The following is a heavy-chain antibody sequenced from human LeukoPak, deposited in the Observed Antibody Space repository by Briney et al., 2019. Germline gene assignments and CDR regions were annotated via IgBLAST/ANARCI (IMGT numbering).Heavy chain of an antibody. Sequence: SETLSLTCAVYGGSFSGYYWSWIRQPPGKGLEWIGEINHSGSTKYNPALKSRGTISVDTSKNQFSLRLSSVTAADPAVYYCGGVNYYVLGRMSDPWGQRTPVSVSS. CDR2: INHSGST. CDR1: GGSFSGYY. CDR3: GGVNYYVLGRMSDP. J-gene: IGHJ5*02. D-gene: IGHD3-10*01. V-gene: IGHV4-34*01.